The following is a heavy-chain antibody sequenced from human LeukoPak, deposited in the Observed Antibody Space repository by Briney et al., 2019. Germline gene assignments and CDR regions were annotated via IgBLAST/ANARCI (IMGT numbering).Heavy chain of an antibody. J-gene: IGHJ3*02. Sequence: SETLSLTCTVSGYSISSDYYWGWVRQPPGKGLEWIGSMYHSGSTYYNPSLKSRVTISVDTSKNQFSLKLSSVTAADTAVYYCARDRRYYDSSGYYYVEAFDIWGQGTMVTVSS. CDR3: ARDRRYYDSSGYYYVEAFDI. V-gene: IGHV4-38-2*02. CDR2: MYHSGST. CDR1: GYSISSDYY. D-gene: IGHD3-22*01.